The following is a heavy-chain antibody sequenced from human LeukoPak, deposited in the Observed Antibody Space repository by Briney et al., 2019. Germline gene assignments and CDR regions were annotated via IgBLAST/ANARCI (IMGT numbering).Heavy chain of an antibody. D-gene: IGHD3-22*01. CDR3: AKAVVPVISQHCFDY. V-gene: IGHV3-30*18. J-gene: IGHJ4*02. CDR1: GFTFSSYG. CDR2: ISYDGSNK. Sequence: GGSLRLSCAASGFTFSSYGMHWVRQAPGKGLEWVAVISYDGSNKYYADSVKGRFTISRDNSKNTLYLQMNSLRAEDTAVYYCAKAVVPVISQHCFDYWGQGTLVTVSS.